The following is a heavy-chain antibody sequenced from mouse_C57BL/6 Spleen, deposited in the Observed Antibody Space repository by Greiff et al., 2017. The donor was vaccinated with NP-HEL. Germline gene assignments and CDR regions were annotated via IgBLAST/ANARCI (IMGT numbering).Heavy chain of an antibody. V-gene: IGHV1-69*01. CDR1: GYTFTSYW. J-gene: IGHJ3*01. Sequence: QVQLQQPGAELVMPGASVKLSCKASGYTFTSYWMHWVKQRPGQGLEWIGEIDPSDSYTNYNQKFKGKSTLTVDKSSSTAYMQLSSLTSEDSAVYYCARRTVVEGFAYWGQGTLVTVSA. D-gene: IGHD1-1*01. CDR3: ARRTVVEGFAY. CDR2: IDPSDSYT.